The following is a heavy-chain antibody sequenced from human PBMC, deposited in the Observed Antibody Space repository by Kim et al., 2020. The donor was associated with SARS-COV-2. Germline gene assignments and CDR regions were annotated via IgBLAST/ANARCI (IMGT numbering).Heavy chain of an antibody. V-gene: IGHV3-30*04. Sequence: GGSLRLSCAASGFTVSSYAMHWVRQAPGKGLEWVAVILSDGSNKYYVDSVQGHFTISRDNSKNTQYLQMNSRRAEDTAVYYCASPGCGGDCPYAFDIWGQGTTVTVSS. CDR1: GFTVSSYA. D-gene: IGHD2-21*01. CDR2: ILSDGSNK. J-gene: IGHJ3*02. CDR3: ASPGCGGDCPYAFDI.